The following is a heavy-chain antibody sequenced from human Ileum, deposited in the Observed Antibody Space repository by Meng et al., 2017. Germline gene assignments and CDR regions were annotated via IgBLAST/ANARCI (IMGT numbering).Heavy chain of an antibody. D-gene: IGHD3-16*01. CDR1: GFTFSDRW. CDR3: TTFYAGY. CDR2: IQSKADGGTT. Sequence: EVQLVWSGGGFVKPWGSLRLSCAASGFTFSDRWMTCVRQAPGKGLEWVGHIQSKADGGTTDYAAPVKGRFTISRDDSKSTLYLQMNSLKTEDTAVYYCTTFYAGYWGQGTLVTVSS. J-gene: IGHJ4*02. V-gene: IGHV3-15*01.